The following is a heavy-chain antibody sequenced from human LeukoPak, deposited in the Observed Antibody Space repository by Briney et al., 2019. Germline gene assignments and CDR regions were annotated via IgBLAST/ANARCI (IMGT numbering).Heavy chain of an antibody. CDR3: ARYWGPYDNSGAYFDY. CDR1: GDSISSRSYY. J-gene: IGHJ4*02. D-gene: IGHD3-22*01. CDR2: IHYTGST. V-gene: IGHV4-39*01. Sequence: KPSETLSPTCTVSGDSISSRSYYWVWLPQPPGKGLEWIAPIHYTGSTYYNPSLKSRVTISVDTSKNQFSLKLSSVTAADTAMYYCARYWGPYDNSGAYFDYWGQGTLVTVSS.